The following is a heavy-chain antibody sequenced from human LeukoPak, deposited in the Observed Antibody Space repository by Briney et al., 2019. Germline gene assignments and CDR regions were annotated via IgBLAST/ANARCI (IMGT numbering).Heavy chain of an antibody. D-gene: IGHD4-17*01. CDR3: ANEIRPNDY. J-gene: IGHJ4*02. CDR2: INGGGVNT. V-gene: IGHV3-23*01. Sequence: GGSLRLSCAASGFTFSSYAMSWVRQAPGKGLEWVSTINGGGVNTHYADSVKGRFFISRDNSKNTLYLHMNSLRVEDTGIYYCANEIRPNDYWGQGTLVTVAS. CDR1: GFTFSSYA.